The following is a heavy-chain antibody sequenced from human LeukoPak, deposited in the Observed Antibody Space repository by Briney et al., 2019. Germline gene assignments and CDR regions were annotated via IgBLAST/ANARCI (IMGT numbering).Heavy chain of an antibody. Sequence: PGGSLRLSCAASGFTFDDHGMHWVRQAPGKGLEWVSGISWSSGIIGYADSVKGRFTISRDNAKNSLYLQMNSLRAEDTAVYYCARDKIFGVVNPLGFDYWGQGTLVTVSS. CDR2: ISWSSGII. V-gene: IGHV3-9*01. J-gene: IGHJ4*02. CDR3: ARDKIFGVVNPLGFDY. D-gene: IGHD3-3*01. CDR1: GFTFDDHG.